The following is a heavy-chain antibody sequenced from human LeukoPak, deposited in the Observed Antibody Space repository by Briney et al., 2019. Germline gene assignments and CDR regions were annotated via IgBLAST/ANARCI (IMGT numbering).Heavy chain of an antibody. CDR1: GGSISSDY. CDR2: IHHSGST. J-gene: IGHJ4*02. D-gene: IGHD4-17*01. CDR3: VRGFPVTQSFYFDY. V-gene: IGHV4-59*01. Sequence: SSETLSLTCIVCGGSISSDYWSWIRQPPGKGLEWIGYIHHSGSTDYNPSLKSRVTISMDASKNQFSLKLTSVTAADTAVYYCVRGFPVTQSFYFDYWGQGTLVPVSS.